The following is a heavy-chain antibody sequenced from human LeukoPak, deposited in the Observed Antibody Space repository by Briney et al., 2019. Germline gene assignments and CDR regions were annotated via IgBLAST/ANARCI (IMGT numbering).Heavy chain of an antibody. Sequence: SVKVSCKASGGTFSSYAISWVRQAPGQGLEWMGGIIPIFGTANYAQKFQGRVTITADESTSTAYMELSGLRSEDTAVYYCARRDYDFWSGYYTGMGYYMDVWGKGTTVTVSS. J-gene: IGHJ6*03. CDR1: GGTFSSYA. D-gene: IGHD3-3*01. V-gene: IGHV1-69*13. CDR2: IIPIFGTA. CDR3: ARRDYDFWSGYYTGMGYYMDV.